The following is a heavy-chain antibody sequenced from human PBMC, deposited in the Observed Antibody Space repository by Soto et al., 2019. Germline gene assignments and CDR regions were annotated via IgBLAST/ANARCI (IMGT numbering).Heavy chain of an antibody. V-gene: IGHV6-1*01. CDR3: ARLSYYGSGYYYYGMEV. CDR1: GDSVSSNSAA. Sequence: SQTLSLTCAISGDSVSSNSAAWNWIRRSPSRGLEWLGRTYYRSKWYNDYAVSVKSRITINPDTTKNQSSLQLNSVIPEDTAVYYCARLSYYGSGYYYYGMEVWGQGTTVTVSS. CDR2: TYYRSKWYN. D-gene: IGHD3-10*01. J-gene: IGHJ6*02.